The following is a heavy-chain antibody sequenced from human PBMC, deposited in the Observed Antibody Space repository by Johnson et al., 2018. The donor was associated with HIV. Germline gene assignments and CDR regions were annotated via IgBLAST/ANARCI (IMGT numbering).Heavy chain of an antibody. J-gene: IGHJ3*02. V-gene: IGHV3-30-3*01. CDR3: ATDAETWYSSSNNAFDI. CDR2: ISYDGSNK. Sequence: QVQLVESGGGLVQPGGSLRLSCAASGFTFSSYTMHWVRQAPGKVLEWVAVISYDGSNKYSADSVKGRFTISRDNSKNTLYVQMNSLRAEDTAVYYCATDAETWYSSSNNAFDIWGQGTMVSVSS. D-gene: IGHD6-6*01. CDR1: GFTFSSYT.